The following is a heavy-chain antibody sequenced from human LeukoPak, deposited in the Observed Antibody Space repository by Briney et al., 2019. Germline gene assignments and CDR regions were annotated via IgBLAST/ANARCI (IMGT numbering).Heavy chain of an antibody. Sequence: GGSLRLSCAASGFTFSTYSMNWVRQAPGKGLEWVSYISSSSTIYYADSVKGRFTISRDNAKNSLYLQMISLRAEDTAVYYCARGSTYYDSSGQVPFDYWGQGTLVTVSS. D-gene: IGHD3-22*01. CDR1: GFTFSTYS. CDR3: ARGSTYYDSSGQVPFDY. J-gene: IGHJ4*02. V-gene: IGHV3-48*01. CDR2: ISSSSTI.